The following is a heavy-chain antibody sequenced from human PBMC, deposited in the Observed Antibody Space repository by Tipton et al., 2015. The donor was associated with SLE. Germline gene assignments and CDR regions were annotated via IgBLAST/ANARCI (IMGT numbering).Heavy chain of an antibody. Sequence: TLSLTCAVYGGSFSGYYWSWIRQPPGKGLEWIGEINHSGSTNYNPSLKSRVTISVDTPKNQFSLKLSSVTAADTAVYYCARGEDYYCMDVWGKGTTVTVSS. CDR1: GGSFSGYY. J-gene: IGHJ6*03. V-gene: IGHV4-34*01. CDR2: INHSGST. CDR3: ARGEDYYCMDV.